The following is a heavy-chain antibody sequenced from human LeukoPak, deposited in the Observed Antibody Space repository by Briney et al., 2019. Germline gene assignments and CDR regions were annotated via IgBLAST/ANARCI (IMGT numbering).Heavy chain of an antibody. CDR1: GFTVSSNY. CDR3: ARRIYYSPHLNDY. J-gene: IGHJ4*02. Sequence: GGSLRLSCPASGFTVSSNYLSWVRPAPGKGLEWVAVIYSVGSTYYPDSVKGRFTISRDNSKNTLYLQMNGLRAEDTAVFYCARRIYYSPHLNDYGGQGTLDTVSS. V-gene: IGHV3-66*04. D-gene: IGHD1-26*01. CDR2: IYSVGST.